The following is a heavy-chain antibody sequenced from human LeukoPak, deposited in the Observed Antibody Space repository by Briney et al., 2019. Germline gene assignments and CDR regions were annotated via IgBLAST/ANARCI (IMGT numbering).Heavy chain of an antibody. V-gene: IGHV6-1*01. CDR1: GDRVSSDRPA. Sequence: SQTLSLTCAISGDRVSSDRPAWNWIRQSPSRGLEWLGRTYRTSKWYTNYAESVKSRIVVNPDTSKNQFSLQLNSVTPEDTAVYSCPRGRRGYYGTDACGQGTTVTVSS. J-gene: IGHJ6*01. CDR2: TYRTSKWYT. CDR3: PRGRRGYYGTDA.